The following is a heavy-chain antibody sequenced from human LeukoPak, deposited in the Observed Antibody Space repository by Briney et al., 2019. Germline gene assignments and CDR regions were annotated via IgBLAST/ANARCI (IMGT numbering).Heavy chain of an antibody. Sequence: ASVKVSCKASGYTFTGYYMHWVRQAPGHGLEWMGWINPNSGGTNYAQKFQGRVTMTRDTSISTAYMELSRLRSDDTAVYYCARDWDSSSWGALDYWGQGTLVTVSS. D-gene: IGHD6-13*01. CDR2: INPNSGGT. J-gene: IGHJ4*02. V-gene: IGHV1-2*02. CDR1: GYTFTGYY. CDR3: ARDWDSSSWGALDY.